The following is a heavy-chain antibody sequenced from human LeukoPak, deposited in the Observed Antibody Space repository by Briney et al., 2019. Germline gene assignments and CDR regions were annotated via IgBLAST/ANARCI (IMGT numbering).Heavy chain of an antibody. D-gene: IGHD6-13*01. CDR1: GFTFSDYY. Sequence: GGSLRLSCAASGFTFSDYYMSWIRQAPGKGLEWVSYISSSGSTIYYADSVKGRFTISRDNAKNSLYLQMTSLRAEDTAVYYCARDGHYSSSLKTYFDYWGQGTLVTVSS. CDR3: ARDGHYSSSLKTYFDY. CDR2: ISSSGSTI. V-gene: IGHV3-11*04. J-gene: IGHJ4*02.